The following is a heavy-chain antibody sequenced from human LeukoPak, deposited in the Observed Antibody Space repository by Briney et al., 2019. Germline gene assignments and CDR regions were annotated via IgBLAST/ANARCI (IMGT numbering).Heavy chain of an antibody. CDR2: INHSGST. D-gene: IGHD3-22*01. V-gene: IGHV4-34*01. CDR1: GGSFSGYY. J-gene: IGHJ1*01. Sequence: SETLSLTCAVYGGSFSGYYWSWIRQPPGKGLEWIGEINHSGSTNYNPSLKSRVTISVDTSKNQSSLKLSSVTAADTAVYYCARNRVYYDSSGYYWHEYFQHWGQGTLVTVSS. CDR3: ARNRVYYDSSGYYWHEYFQH.